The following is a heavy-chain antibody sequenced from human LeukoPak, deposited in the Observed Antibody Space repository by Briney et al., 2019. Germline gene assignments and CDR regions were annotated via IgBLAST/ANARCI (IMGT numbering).Heavy chain of an antibody. D-gene: IGHD6-13*01. CDR1: GGSISSYY. Sequence: SETLSLTCTVSGGSISSYYWSWIRQPPGKGLEWIGYIYYSGSTNYNPSLKSRVTISVDTSKNQFSLKLSSVTAADTAVYYCARVIAVAGQYYYYYGMDVWGQGTTVTVSS. CDR3: ARVIAVAGQYYYYYGMDV. CDR2: IYYSGST. V-gene: IGHV4-59*01. J-gene: IGHJ6*02.